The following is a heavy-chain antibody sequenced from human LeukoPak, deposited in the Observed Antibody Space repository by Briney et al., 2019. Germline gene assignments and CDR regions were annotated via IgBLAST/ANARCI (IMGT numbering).Heavy chain of an antibody. Sequence: PGGSLRLSCAASGFTFSSYVMHWVRQAPGKGLEWVAFIRHDGSNKYYADSVKGRFTISRDDSENTLYLQMNSLRAEDTAVYYCAKDSYIYNRAFDIWGQGTMVTVSS. CDR2: IRHDGSNK. J-gene: IGHJ3*02. D-gene: IGHD5-24*01. V-gene: IGHV3-30*02. CDR1: GFTFSSYV. CDR3: AKDSYIYNRAFDI.